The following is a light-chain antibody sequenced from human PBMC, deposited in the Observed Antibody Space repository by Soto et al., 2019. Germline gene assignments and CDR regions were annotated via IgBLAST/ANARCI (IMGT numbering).Light chain of an antibody. CDR1: SSDVGGYNY. V-gene: IGLV2-14*01. CDR3: SSYTSSRLYV. CDR2: EVS. Sequence: QSALTQPASVSGSPGQSITISCTGTSSDVGGYNYVSWYQQHPGKAPKLMIYEVSNRPSGVSNRFSGSKSGNTASLTISGLQAEDEADYYCSSYTSSRLYVFGTGTKVIVL. J-gene: IGLJ1*01.